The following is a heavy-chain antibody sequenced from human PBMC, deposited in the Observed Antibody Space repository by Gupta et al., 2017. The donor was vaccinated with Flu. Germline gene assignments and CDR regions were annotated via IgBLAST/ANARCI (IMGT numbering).Heavy chain of an antibody. Sequence: YIHWVRQAPGQGLEWMGRINPNSGATDYAQKFQGRVTMTWDTSISTGYMEVSGLRSDDTAVFSCARSYCSPTTCYENFMDVWGNGTTVTVSS. CDR2: INPNSGAT. V-gene: IGHV1-2*06. CDR3: ARSYCSPTTCYENFMDV. CDR1: Y. D-gene: IGHD2-2*01. J-gene: IGHJ6*03.